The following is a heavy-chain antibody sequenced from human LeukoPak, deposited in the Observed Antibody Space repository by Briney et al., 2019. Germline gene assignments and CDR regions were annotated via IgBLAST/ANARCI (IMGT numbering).Heavy chain of an antibody. J-gene: IGHJ4*02. CDR2: ISSSSSYI. CDR1: GFTFSSYS. V-gene: IGHV3-21*01. Sequence: TGGSLRLSCAASGFTFSSYSMTWVRQAPGKGLEWVSSISSSSSYIYYADSVKGRFTISRDNAKNSLYLQMNSLRAEDTAVYYCARDAGGEQQLVRVLGYFDYWGQGTLVTVSS. D-gene: IGHD6-13*01. CDR3: ARDAGGEQQLVRVLGYFDY.